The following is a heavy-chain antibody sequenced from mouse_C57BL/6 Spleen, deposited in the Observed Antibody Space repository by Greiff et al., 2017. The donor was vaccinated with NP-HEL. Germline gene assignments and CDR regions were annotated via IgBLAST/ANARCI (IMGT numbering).Heavy chain of an antibody. J-gene: IGHJ2*01. CDR3: ATPLGDYYGSSCDY. Sequence: EVQLQQSGPELVKPGASVKMSCKASGYTFTDYNMHWVKQSHGKSLEWIGYINPNNGGTSYNQKFKGKATLTVNKSSSTAYMELRSLTSEDSAVYYCATPLGDYYGSSCDYWGQGTTLTVSS. CDR2: INPNNGGT. D-gene: IGHD1-1*01. CDR1: GYTFTDYN. V-gene: IGHV1-22*01.